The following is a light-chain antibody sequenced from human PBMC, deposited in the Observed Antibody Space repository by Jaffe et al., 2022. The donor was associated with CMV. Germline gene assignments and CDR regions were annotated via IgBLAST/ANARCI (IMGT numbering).Light chain of an antibody. J-gene: IGKJ4*01. CDR1: QNVKSN. CDR3: QQHNNWPLT. V-gene: IGKV3-15*01. Sequence: EIVMTQSPATLSVSPGERATLSCRASQNVKSNIAWYQHKPGQAPRLLIFGAYLRATGVPARFSGSGSGTEFTLTISSLQSEDFAVYYCQQHNNWPLTFGGGTKVEIK. CDR2: GAY.